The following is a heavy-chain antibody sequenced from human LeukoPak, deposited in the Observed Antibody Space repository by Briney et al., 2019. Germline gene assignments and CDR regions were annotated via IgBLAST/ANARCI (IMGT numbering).Heavy chain of an antibody. CDR3: ARDMEEVVATNWFDP. D-gene: IGHD2-15*01. CDR2: ISAYNGDT. J-gene: IGHJ5*02. V-gene: IGHV1-18*01. Sequence: ASVKVSCKASGYTFTSYGINWVRQAPGQGLEWMGWISAYNGDTNYAQKLQGRVTMTTDTSTSTAYMELRSLRSDDTAVYYCARDMEEVVATNWFDPWGQGTLVTVSS. CDR1: GYTFTSYG.